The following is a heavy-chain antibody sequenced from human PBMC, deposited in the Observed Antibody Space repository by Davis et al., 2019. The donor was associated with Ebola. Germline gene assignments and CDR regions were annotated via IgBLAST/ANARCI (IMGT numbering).Heavy chain of an antibody. CDR3: ARGAAIMWASYYMDV. Sequence: ASVKVSCKASGYTFTGYYMQWVRQAPGQGLEWMGWINPNSGGTNYAQKFQGRVTMTRDTSISTAYMELSRLRSDDTAVYYCARGAAIMWASYYMDVWGKGTTVTVSS. CDR2: INPNSGGT. D-gene: IGHD2-21*01. V-gene: IGHV1-2*02. CDR1: GYTFTGYY. J-gene: IGHJ6*03.